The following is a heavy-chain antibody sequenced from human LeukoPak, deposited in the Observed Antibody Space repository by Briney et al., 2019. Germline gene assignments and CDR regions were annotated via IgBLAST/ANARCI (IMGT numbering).Heavy chain of an antibody. Sequence: ASVKVSCKASGYTFTSYGISWVRQAPGQGLERMGWISAYNGNTNYAQKLQGRVTMTTDTSTSTAYMELRSLRSDDTAVYYCARDQARILTGYYPFDYWGQGTLVTVSS. D-gene: IGHD3-9*01. V-gene: IGHV1-18*04. CDR3: ARDQARILTGYYPFDY. CDR1: GYTFTSYG. CDR2: ISAYNGNT. J-gene: IGHJ4*02.